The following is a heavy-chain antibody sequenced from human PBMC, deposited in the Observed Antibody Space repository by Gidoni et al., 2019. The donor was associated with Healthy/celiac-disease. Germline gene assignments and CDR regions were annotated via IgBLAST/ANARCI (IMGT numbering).Heavy chain of an antibody. J-gene: IGHJ5*02. Sequence: QVQLQQWGAGLLKPSETLSLTCAVYGGSFRGYCWSWIRQPPGKGLEWIGEINHSGSTNYNPSLKSRVTISVDTSKNQFSLKLSSVTAADTAVYYCARGYCSSTSCYTFTRRNNWFDPWGQGTLVTVSS. CDR2: INHSGST. CDR3: ARGYCSSTSCYTFTRRNNWFDP. CDR1: GGSFRGYC. V-gene: IGHV4-34*01. D-gene: IGHD2-2*02.